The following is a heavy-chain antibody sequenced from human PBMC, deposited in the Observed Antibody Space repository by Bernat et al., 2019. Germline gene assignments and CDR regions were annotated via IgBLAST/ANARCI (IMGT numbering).Heavy chain of an antibody. CDR1: GGSISSGGYS. Sequence: QLQLQESGSGLVKPSQTLSLTCAVSGGSISSGGYSWSWIRQPPGKGLEWIGYIYHSGSTYYNPSLKSRVTISVDTSKNQFSLNLSSVTAADTAVYYCARGAPAAIPYYYYGMDVWGQGTTVTVSS. J-gene: IGHJ6*02. V-gene: IGHV4-30-2*01. CDR2: IYHSGST. D-gene: IGHD2-2*02. CDR3: ARGAPAAIPYYYYGMDV.